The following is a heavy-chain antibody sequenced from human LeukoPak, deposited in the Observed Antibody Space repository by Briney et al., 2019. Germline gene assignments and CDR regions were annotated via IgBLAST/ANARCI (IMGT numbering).Heavy chain of an antibody. D-gene: IGHD3-22*01. Sequence: SETLSLTCTVSGGSISSSSYYWGWIRQPPGKGLEWIGSIFYSGSTYYNPSLKSRVTVSVDTSKNQFSLNMSSVTAADTAVYYCARSHYDIGQWFDPWGQGTLVTVSS. J-gene: IGHJ5*02. V-gene: IGHV4-39*07. CDR3: ARSHYDIGQWFDP. CDR1: GGSISSSSYY. CDR2: IFYSGST.